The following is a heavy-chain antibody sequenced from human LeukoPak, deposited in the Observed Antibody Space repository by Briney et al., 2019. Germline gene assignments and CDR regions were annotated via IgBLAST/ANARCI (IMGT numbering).Heavy chain of an antibody. CDR3: ARGGIGGVAFDI. CDR2: INHSGST. V-gene: IGHV4-34*01. J-gene: IGHJ3*02. D-gene: IGHD2-8*02. CDR1: GGSFSGYY. Sequence: SETLSPTCAVYGGSFSGYYWSWIRQPPGKGLEWIGEINHSGSTNYNPSLKSRVTISVDTSKNQFSLKLSSVTAADTAVYYCARGGIGGVAFDIWGQGTMVTVSS.